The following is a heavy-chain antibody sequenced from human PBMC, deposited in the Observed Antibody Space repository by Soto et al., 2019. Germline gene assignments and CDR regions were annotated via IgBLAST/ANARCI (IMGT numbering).Heavy chain of an antibody. Sequence: PGGSLRLSCSASGFTFSRYAMHWVRQAPGKGLEYVSAISSNGGSTYYADSVKGRFTISRDNSKNTLYLQMSSLRAEDTAVYYCVKGGADSSSWTYYYYYYGMDVWGQGTTVTVSS. CDR3: VKGGADSSSWTYYYYYYGMDV. CDR2: ISSNGGST. V-gene: IGHV3-64D*06. CDR1: GFTFSRYA. D-gene: IGHD6-13*01. J-gene: IGHJ6*02.